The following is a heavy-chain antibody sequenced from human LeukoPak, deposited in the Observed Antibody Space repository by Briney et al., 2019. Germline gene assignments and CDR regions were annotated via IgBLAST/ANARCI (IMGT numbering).Heavy chain of an antibody. CDR3: ARIQRGYSTTGYYYYGMDV. CDR2: ISNSGSYI. J-gene: IGHJ6*02. D-gene: IGHD6-13*01. V-gene: IGHV3-21*01. Sequence: PGGSLRLSCAASGFTFSSYSMNWVRQAPGKGLEWVSSISNSGSYIDYADSVKGRLTISRDNAKNSLYLQMNSLRAEDTAVYYCARIQRGYSTTGYYYYGMDVWGQGITVTVSS. CDR1: GFTFSSYS.